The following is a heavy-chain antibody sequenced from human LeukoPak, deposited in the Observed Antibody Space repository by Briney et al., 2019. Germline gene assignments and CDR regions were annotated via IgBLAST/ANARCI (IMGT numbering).Heavy chain of an antibody. V-gene: IGHV4-39*01. CDR2: IYYSGST. Sequence: SETLSLTCTVSGGSISSSSYYWGWIRQPPGMGLELIGSIYYSGSTYYNPSLKSRVTISVDTSKNQFSLKLSSVTAADTAVYYCARKHVDSDYYYGMDVWGQGTTVTVSS. D-gene: IGHD5-12*01. CDR1: GGSISSSSYY. J-gene: IGHJ6*02. CDR3: ARKHVDSDYYYGMDV.